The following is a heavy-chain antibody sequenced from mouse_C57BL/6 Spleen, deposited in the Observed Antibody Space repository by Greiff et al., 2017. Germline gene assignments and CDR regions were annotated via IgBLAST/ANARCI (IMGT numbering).Heavy chain of an antibody. J-gene: IGHJ3*01. CDR1: GYTFTDYN. CDR3: ARGYYGSSLAWFAY. D-gene: IGHD1-1*01. Sequence: EVQLQQSGPELVKPGASVKMSCKASGYTFTDYNMHWVKQSHGKSLEWIGYINPNNGGTSYNQKFKGKATLTVNKSSSTAYMELRSLTSEDSAVYYCARGYYGSSLAWFAYWGQGTLVTVSA. CDR2: INPNNGGT. V-gene: IGHV1-22*01.